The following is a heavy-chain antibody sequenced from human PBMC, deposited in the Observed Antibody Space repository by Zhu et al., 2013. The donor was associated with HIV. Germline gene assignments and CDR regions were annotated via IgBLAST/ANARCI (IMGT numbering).Heavy chain of an antibody. Sequence: QVQLVQSETEMKKPGASVKVSCRASGYRFTSYGITWVRQAPGQGLEWVGWISPDNGNTNYAQKLQGRVTMTTDTSTTTAYMELRSLISDDTAVYYCARDQRIIGTSTHYWYFDLWGRGTLVTVSS. D-gene: IGHD1-7*01. J-gene: IGHJ2*01. CDR2: ISPDNGNT. V-gene: IGHV1-18*01. CDR1: GYRFTSYG. CDR3: ARDQRIIGTSTHYWYFDL.